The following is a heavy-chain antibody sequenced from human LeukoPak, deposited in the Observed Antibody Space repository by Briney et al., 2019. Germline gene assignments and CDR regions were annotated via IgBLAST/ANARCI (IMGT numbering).Heavy chain of an antibody. CDR3: AKAKYSSTWYGGAFDI. CDR1: GFTFSSYA. D-gene: IGHD6-13*01. CDR2: ISGSGDST. Sequence: GGSLRLSCAASGFTFSSYAMSWVRQAPGKGLEWVSAISGSGDSTYSADSVQGRFTISRDNSKNTLYLQMNSLRAEDTAVYYCAKAKYSSTWYGGAFDIWGQGTMVTVSS. J-gene: IGHJ3*02. V-gene: IGHV3-23*01.